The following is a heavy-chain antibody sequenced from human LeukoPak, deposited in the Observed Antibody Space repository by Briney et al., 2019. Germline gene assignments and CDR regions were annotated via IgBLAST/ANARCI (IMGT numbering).Heavy chain of an antibody. CDR3: AKKTSYCGGDCYPYYFDH. J-gene: IGHJ4*02. D-gene: IGHD2-21*02. Sequence: GGSLRLSCAASGFAFSSYTMGWVRQAPGKGLEWVSAISGSGGSTYYADSVKGRFTISRDNSKNTLYVQMNSLRAEGTAVYYCAKKTSYCGGDCYPYYFDHWGQGTLVTVSS. CDR2: ISGSGGST. V-gene: IGHV3-23*01. CDR1: GFAFSSYT.